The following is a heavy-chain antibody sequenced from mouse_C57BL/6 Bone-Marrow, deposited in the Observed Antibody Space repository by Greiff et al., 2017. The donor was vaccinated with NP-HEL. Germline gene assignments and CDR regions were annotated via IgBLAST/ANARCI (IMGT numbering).Heavy chain of an antibody. D-gene: IGHD2-4*01. Sequence: VQLQQSGAELVRPGSSVKLSCKASGYTFTSYWMHWVKQRPIQGLEWIGNIDPSDSETHYNQKFKDKATLTVDKSSSTAYMQLSSLTSEDSAVYYCARMGYDYDGAMDYWGQGTSVTVSS. CDR1: GYTFTSYW. J-gene: IGHJ4*01. CDR2: IDPSDSET. CDR3: ARMGYDYDGAMDY. V-gene: IGHV1-52*01.